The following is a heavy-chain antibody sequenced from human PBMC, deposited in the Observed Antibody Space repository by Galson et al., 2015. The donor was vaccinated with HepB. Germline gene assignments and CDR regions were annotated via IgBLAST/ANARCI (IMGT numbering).Heavy chain of an antibody. J-gene: IGHJ4*02. D-gene: IGHD4-17*01. CDR2: IWHDGSNI. CDR1: GFTFTTYG. Sequence: SLRLSCATSGFTFTTYGIHWVRQAPGKGLEWVAGIWHDGSNIQYGAPVKGRLTISRDNSRNTLFLQMNSLRAEDTAVYYCARGDDYGDFYFDYWGQGTLVTVSS. CDR3: ARGDDYGDFYFDY. V-gene: IGHV3-33*01.